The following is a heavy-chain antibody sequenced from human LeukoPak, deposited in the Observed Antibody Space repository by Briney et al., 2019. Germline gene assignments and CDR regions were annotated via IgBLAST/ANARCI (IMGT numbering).Heavy chain of an antibody. CDR2: IYYTGST. CDR1: GGSLDSYY. J-gene: IGHJ4*02. D-gene: IGHD2-2*01. CDR3: ARVYQSAEYYFDY. Sequence: PSGTLSLTCTVSGGSLDSYYGSWIRQPPGKGLEWIGYIYYTGSTEYHPSLKSRVTISLDTSKNQFSMKLTSVTAADKAVYYCARVYQSAEYYFDYWGPGHTVSVSS. V-gene: IGHV4-59*01.